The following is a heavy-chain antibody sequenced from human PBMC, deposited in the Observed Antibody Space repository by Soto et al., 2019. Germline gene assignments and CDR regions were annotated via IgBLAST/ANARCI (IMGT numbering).Heavy chain of an antibody. D-gene: IGHD6-19*01. J-gene: IGHJ2*01. CDR2: ISSSSSTI. Sequence: EVQLVESGGGLVQPGGSLRLSCAASGFTFSSYSMNWVRQAPGQGLEWVSYISSSSSTIYYADSVKGRCTISRDNANNSLYRQMNSLRDEDAAVYYCAMESGWSYWYFDLWGSGTLVTVSS. V-gene: IGHV3-48*02. CDR1: GFTFSSYS. CDR3: AMESGWSYWYFDL.